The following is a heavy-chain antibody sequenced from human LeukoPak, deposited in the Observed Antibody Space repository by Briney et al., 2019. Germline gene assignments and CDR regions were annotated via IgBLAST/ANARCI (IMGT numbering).Heavy chain of an antibody. Sequence: ASVKVSCKASGYTFTGYYMHWVRQAPGQGLEWMGWINPNSGGTNYAQKFQGRVTMTRDTSISTAYMELSRLRSDDTAVYYCARDKQLVKRGAFDIWGQGTMVTVSS. CDR3: ARDKQLVKRGAFDI. V-gene: IGHV1-2*02. CDR2: INPNSGGT. J-gene: IGHJ3*02. D-gene: IGHD6-6*01. CDR1: GYTFTGYY.